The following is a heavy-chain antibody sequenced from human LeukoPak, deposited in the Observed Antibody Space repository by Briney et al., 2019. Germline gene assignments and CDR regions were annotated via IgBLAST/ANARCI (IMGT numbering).Heavy chain of an antibody. V-gene: IGHV3-64*01. J-gene: IGHJ4*02. CDR2: ISSNGGST. CDR3: ARGPGYDYVWGSYRRFDY. Sequence: GGSLRLSCAASGFTFSSYAMHWVRQAPGKGLEYVSAISSNGGSTYYANSVKGRFTISRDNSKNTLYLQMGSLRAEDMAVYYCARGPGYDYVWGSYRRFDYWGQGTLVTVSS. CDR1: GFTFSSYA. D-gene: IGHD3-16*02.